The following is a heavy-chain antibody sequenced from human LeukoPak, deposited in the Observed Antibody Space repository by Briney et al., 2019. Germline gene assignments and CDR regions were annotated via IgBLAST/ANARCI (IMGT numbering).Heavy chain of an antibody. CDR2: SSVYKGNT. CDR1: GYTFTNYG. J-gene: IGHJ4*02. Sequence: GASVTVSFKASGYTFTNYGISWVRQAPGQGLEWMGWSSVYKGNTNYAQKLQGRVTMTTDTSTNTAYMGLRSLTSDDTAMYYCARDRSSSDYWGQGTLVTVSS. CDR3: ARDRSSSDY. V-gene: IGHV1-18*01.